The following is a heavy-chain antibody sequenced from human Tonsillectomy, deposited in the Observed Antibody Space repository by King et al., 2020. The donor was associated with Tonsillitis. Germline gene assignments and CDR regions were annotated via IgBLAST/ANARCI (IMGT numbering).Heavy chain of an antibody. CDR2: ISGSGGST. D-gene: IGHD3-22*01. V-gene: IGHV3-23*04. Sequence: VQLVESGGGLVQPGGSLRLSCAASGFTFSSYVMSWVRQPPGKGLEWVSTISGSGGSTYYADSVKGRFTISRDNSKNTLYLQMNSLGAEDTAVYYCAKDLGYYYDSSGPAPIWGQGTMVTVSS. CDR3: AKDLGYYYDSSGPAPI. J-gene: IGHJ3*02. CDR1: GFTFSSYV.